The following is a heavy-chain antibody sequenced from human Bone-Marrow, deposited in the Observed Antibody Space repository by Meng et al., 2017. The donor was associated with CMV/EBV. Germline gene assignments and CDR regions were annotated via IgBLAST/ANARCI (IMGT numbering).Heavy chain of an antibody. CDR2: MNPNSGNT. CDR3: ARAAPGVNGWSTYVEY. J-gene: IGHJ4*02. V-gene: IGHV1-8*03. Sequence: ASVKVSCKASGYTFTSYDINWVRQATGQGLEWMGWMNPNSGNTGYAQKSQGRVTITRNTSISTAYMELSSLRSEDTAVYYCARAAPGVNGWSTYVEYWGQGTLVTVSS. D-gene: IGHD6-19*01. CDR1: GYTFTSYD.